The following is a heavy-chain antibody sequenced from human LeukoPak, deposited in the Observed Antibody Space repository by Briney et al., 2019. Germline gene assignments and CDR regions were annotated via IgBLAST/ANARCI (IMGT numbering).Heavy chain of an antibody. J-gene: IGHJ4*02. V-gene: IGHV3-23*01. CDR1: GFTFSSYA. CDR3: AKLLSSTYVKSPSDY. Sequence: PGGSLRLSCAASGFTFSSYAMSWVRQAPGKGLEWVSVISGSGGSTYYADSVKGRLTISRDNSKNTLYLQMNSLRAEDTAVYYCAKLLSSTYVKSPSDYWGQGTLVTVSS. CDR2: ISGSGGST. D-gene: IGHD2-2*01.